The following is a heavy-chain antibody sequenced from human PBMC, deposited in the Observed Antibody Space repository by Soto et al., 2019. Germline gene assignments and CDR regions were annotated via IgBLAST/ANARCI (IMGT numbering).Heavy chain of an antibody. CDR1: GGSISTSAYY. J-gene: IGHJ5*02. Sequence: SETLSLTCTVSGGSISTSAYYWGWIRQAPRKGLEWIASTNYSRSTYYNPSLQSRVTISVDTSKNQFSLRLSSVTAADTGIYYSSRRASEGFDPWCQGPLVT. CDR3: SRRASEGFDP. CDR2: TNYSRST. V-gene: IGHV4-39*01.